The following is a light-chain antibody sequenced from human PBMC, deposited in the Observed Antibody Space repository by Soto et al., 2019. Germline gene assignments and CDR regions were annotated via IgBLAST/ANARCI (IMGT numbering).Light chain of an antibody. CDR2: GAS. CDR3: QQYGSSPRYT. V-gene: IGKV3-20*01. CDR1: QSVSSSY. J-gene: IGKJ5*01. Sequence: EIVLTHSPGTLSLSPGERATLSCRASQSVSSSYLAWYQQKPGQAPRLLIYGASSRATGIPDRFGGSGSGTDFTLTISRLEPEDFAVYYCQQYGSSPRYTFGQGTRLEIK.